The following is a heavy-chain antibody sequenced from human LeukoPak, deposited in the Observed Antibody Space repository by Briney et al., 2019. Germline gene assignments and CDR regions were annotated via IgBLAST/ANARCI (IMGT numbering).Heavy chain of an antibody. CDR3: ARDKAHSYGRYFDP. D-gene: IGHD5-18*01. CDR2: ISYGNT. J-gene: IGHJ5*02. Sequence: RSSETLSLTCSVSGGSISTYYWNWIRQTPGKGLEWIGHISYGNTDYNPSLKSRGTISVDASKNQFSLKLTSVTAADAAVYYCARDKAHSYGRYFDPWGQGALVTVSS. CDR1: GGSISTYY. V-gene: IGHV4-59*01.